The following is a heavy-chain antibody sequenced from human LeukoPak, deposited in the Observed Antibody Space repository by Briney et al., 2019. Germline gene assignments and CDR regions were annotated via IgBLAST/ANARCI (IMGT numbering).Heavy chain of an antibody. J-gene: IGHJ4*02. Sequence: SQTLSLTCTVSGGSISRGGYYWSWIRQHPGKGLEWIGYIYYSGSTYYNPSLKSRVTISVDTSKNQFSLKLSSVTAADTAVYYCARASSGYYLNPDYWGQGTLVTVSS. CDR3: ARASSGYYLNPDY. D-gene: IGHD3-22*01. CDR2: IYYSGST. V-gene: IGHV4-31*03. CDR1: GGSISRGGYY.